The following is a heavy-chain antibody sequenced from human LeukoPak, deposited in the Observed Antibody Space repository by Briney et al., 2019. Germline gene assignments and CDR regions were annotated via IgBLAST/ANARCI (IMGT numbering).Heavy chain of an antibody. CDR1: SGSFSGYY. V-gene: IGHV4-34*01. CDR3: ARVTPNILTGYSNWFDP. J-gene: IGHJ5*02. D-gene: IGHD3-9*01. Sequence: SETLSLTCAVYSGSFSGYYWSWIRQPPGKGLEWIGEINHSGSTNYNPSLKSRVTISVDTSKNQFSLKLSSVTAADTAVYYCARVTPNILTGYSNWFDPWGQGTLVTVSS. CDR2: INHSGST.